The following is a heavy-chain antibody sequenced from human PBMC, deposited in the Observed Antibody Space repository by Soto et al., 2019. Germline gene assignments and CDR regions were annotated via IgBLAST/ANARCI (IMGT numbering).Heavy chain of an antibody. V-gene: IGHV1-18*01. Sequence: GASVKVSCKASGYTFTSYAMHWVRQAPGQRLEWMGWISAYNGNTNYAQKFQGRVTMTTDTSTSTAYMELRSLRSDDTAVYYCARVWTPTVVSSGYWFDPWGQGTLVTVSS. CDR2: ISAYNGNT. CDR1: GYTFTSYA. D-gene: IGHD4-17*01. J-gene: IGHJ5*01. CDR3: ARVWTPTVVSSGYWFDP.